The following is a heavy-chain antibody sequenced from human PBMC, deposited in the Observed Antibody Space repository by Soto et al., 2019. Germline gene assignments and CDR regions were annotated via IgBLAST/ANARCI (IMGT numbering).Heavy chain of an antibody. Sequence: PSETLSLTCTVSGGSISSYYWSWIRQPPGKGLEWIGYIYYSGSTNYSPSLKSRVTISVDTSKNQFSLKLGSVTAADTAVYYCARGGGEGYGSSGYYPGALFYWGQGTLVTVSS. D-gene: IGHD3-22*01. CDR2: IYYSGST. CDR3: ARGGGEGYGSSGYYPGALFY. V-gene: IGHV4-59*01. J-gene: IGHJ4*02. CDR1: GGSISSYY.